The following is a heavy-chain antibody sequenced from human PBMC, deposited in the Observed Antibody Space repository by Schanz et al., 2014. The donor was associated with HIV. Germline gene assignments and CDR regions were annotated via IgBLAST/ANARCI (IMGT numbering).Heavy chain of an antibody. CDR3: AKDQGDVSGTPFDY. D-gene: IGHD1-20*01. J-gene: IGHJ4*02. V-gene: IGHV3-23*01. Sequence: EVQLLESGGGLVQPGESLRLSCAVSGFRFSSHAMTWVRQAPGKGLEWVSGISISGETTYYADSVKGRFTISRDNSKNTLYLQMNSLRAEDTAVYYCAKDQGDVSGTPFDYWGQGTLVTVSS. CDR1: GFRFSSHA. CDR2: ISISGETT.